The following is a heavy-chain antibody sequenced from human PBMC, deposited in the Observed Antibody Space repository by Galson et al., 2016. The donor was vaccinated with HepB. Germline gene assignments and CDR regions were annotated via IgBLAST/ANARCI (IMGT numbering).Heavy chain of an antibody. D-gene: IGHD6-19*01. V-gene: IGHV3-33*08. Sequence: SLRLSCAASGFRFSSYGMHWVRQAPGKGLEWVALIWHDGSNQYYADSVKGRFTISRDNSKNTLYLQMNSLRAEDSAVYYCARESPHIAVPVLDDWGQGTIVTVSS. CDR1: GFRFSSYG. CDR2: IWHDGSNQ. CDR3: ARESPHIAVPVLDD. J-gene: IGHJ3*01.